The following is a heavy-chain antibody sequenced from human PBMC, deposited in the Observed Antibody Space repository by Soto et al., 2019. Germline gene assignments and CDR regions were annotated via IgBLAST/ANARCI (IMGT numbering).Heavy chain of an antibody. CDR3: ARGQQYYFDY. CDR1: GFTVSRNY. J-gene: IGHJ4*02. Sequence: PGGSLRLSCAASGFTVSRNYLSWVRQAPGKGLEWVSVIYSGGTTDYADSVKGRFTISRDNSKSTVYLQMNSLRAEDTDVYYCARGQQYYFDYWGQGALVNVSS. D-gene: IGHD6-13*01. V-gene: IGHV3-66*01. CDR2: IYSGGTT.